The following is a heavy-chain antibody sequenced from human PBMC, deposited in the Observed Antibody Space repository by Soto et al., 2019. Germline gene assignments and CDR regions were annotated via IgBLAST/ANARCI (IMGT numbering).Heavy chain of an antibody. CDR2: IYYTGVT. V-gene: IGHV4-31*03. Sequence: SETLSLPCPVSGSSLHIGGYYGAWIRQNPGKGLEWIGYIYYTGVTYYNPSLGSRVNISVDTSKNQFSLELTSVTAADTAVYYCTRDVSSTANWLDAWGQGLLVTVSS. D-gene: IGHD2-2*01. CDR3: TRDVSSTANWLDA. CDR1: GSSLHIGGYY. J-gene: IGHJ5*02.